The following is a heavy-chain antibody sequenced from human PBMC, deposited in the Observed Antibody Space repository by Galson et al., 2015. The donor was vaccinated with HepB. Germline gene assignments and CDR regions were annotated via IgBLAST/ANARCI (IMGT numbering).Heavy chain of an antibody. CDR1: GFSLSTSGVG. CDR3: AHSGYYFDSRAYSFDF. D-gene: IGHD3-22*01. CDR2: IYWDDDK. J-gene: IGHJ4*02. Sequence: PALVKPTQTLTLTCTFFGFSLSTSGVGVGWIRQPPGKALEWLAVIYWDDDKRYSPSLKSRLTITKDTSKNQVVLTMTNMDPVDTATYYCAHSGYYFDSRAYSFDFWGQGTLVTVSS. V-gene: IGHV2-5*02.